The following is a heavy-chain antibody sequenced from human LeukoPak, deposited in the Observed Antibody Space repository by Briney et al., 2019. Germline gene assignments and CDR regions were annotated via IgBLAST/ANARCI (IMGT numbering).Heavy chain of an antibody. V-gene: IGHV3-23*01. D-gene: IGHD2-15*01. CDR2: SSGSGGST. CDR3: ARCSGGSCYYYFDY. J-gene: IGHJ4*02. Sequence: GGSLILSCAAPGFTFSSYAMSWVRQAPAQRLEPGSASSGSGGSTYYADSVKGRFTISRDNSKNTLYLQMNSLRAEDTAVYYCARCSGGSCYYYFDYWGQGTLVTVSS. CDR1: GFTFSSYA.